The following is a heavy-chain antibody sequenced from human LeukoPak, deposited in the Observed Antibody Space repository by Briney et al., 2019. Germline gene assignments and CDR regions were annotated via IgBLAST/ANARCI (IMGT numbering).Heavy chain of an antibody. CDR2: INWNSGSM. J-gene: IGHJ4*02. D-gene: IGHD6-13*01. Sequence: GGSLRLSCVASGFTFGDYAMHWVRQAPGKGLEWVSGINWNSGSMDYADSVKGRFTISRDNAKNSLYLQLNSLRPEDTAFYYCAKNPPTRYTSTSFFASWGQGTLVTVSS. CDR1: GFTFGDYA. V-gene: IGHV3-9*01. CDR3: AKNPPTRYTSTSFFAS.